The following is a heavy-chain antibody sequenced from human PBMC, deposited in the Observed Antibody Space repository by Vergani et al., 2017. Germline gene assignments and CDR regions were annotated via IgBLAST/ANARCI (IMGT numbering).Heavy chain of an antibody. V-gene: IGHV1-3*01. CDR3: ERGTKKEYDVWSGYSIEY. D-gene: IGHD3-3*01. J-gene: IGHJ4*02. CDR1: GYTFTSYA. CDR2: INAGNGNT. Sequence: QVQLVQSGAEVKKPGASVKVSCKASGYTFTSYAMHWVRQAPGQRLEWMGWINAGNGNTKYSQKFQGRVTITRDTSASTAYMELSSRRAEDTDVYYCERGTKKEYDVWSGYSIEYWGQG.